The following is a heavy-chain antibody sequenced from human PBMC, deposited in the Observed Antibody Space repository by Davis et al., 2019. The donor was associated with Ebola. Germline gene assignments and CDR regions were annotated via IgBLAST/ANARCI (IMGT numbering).Heavy chain of an antibody. CDR3: ARSLSFHWYFDT. Sequence: GESLKISCKGSGYSFTSYWIGWVRQMPGKGLEWMGIIYPADSDTRYSPSFQSQVTIPADKSISTAYLQWSSLKASDTAMYYCARSLSFHWYFDTWGRGTLVTVSS. V-gene: IGHV5-51*01. CDR1: GYSFTSYW. CDR2: IYPADSDT. J-gene: IGHJ2*01.